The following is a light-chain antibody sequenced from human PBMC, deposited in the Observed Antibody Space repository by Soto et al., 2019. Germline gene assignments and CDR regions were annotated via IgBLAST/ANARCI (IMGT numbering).Light chain of an antibody. CDR3: VLYMGSGIWM. Sequence: QTVVTQEPSFSVSPGGTVTITCGLRSGSVSISYHPSWYQQTPGQAPRTIIYNTNTRSSGVPDRFSGSILGNKAALTITGAQADDESNYYCVLYMGSGIWMFGGGTQLTVL. V-gene: IGLV8-61*01. J-gene: IGLJ3*02. CDR2: NTN. CDR1: SGSVSISYH.